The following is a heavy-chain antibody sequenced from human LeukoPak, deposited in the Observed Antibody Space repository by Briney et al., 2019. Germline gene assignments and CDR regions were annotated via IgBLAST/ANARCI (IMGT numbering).Heavy chain of an antibody. CDR3: ARGLEFGGNWFDP. CDR2: IYTSGST. CDR1: GGSISSGSYY. J-gene: IGHJ5*02. V-gene: IGHV4-61*02. Sequence: PSETLSLTCSVSGGSISSGSYYWSWIRQPAGKGLEWIGRIYTSGSTNYNPSLKSRVTISVDTSKNQFPLKLSSVTAADTAVYYCARGLEFGGNWFDPWGQGTLVTASS. D-gene: IGHD3-16*01.